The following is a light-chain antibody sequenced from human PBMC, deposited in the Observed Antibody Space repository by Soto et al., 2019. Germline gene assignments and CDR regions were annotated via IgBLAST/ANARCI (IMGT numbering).Light chain of an antibody. J-gene: IGLJ2*01. CDR3: QSYDSSLSSSV. V-gene: IGLV1-40*01. Sequence: QSVLTQPPSVSGAPGQRVTISCTGSNSNIGAGFDVHWYQQLPGTAPKLLIYGNNNRPSGVPDRFSGSKSGTSASLAITGLQAEDEADYYCQSYDSSLSSSVFGGGTKVTVL. CDR2: GNN. CDR1: NSNIGAGFD.